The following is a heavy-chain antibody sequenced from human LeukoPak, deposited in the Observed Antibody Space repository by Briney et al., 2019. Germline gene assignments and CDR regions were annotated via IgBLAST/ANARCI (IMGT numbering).Heavy chain of an antibody. J-gene: IGHJ4*02. Sequence: SQTLSLTCAISGDSVSSNSAAWKWIRQSPSRGLEWLGRTYYRSKWYNDYAVSVKSRITINPDTSKNQFSLQLNSVTPEDTAVYYCARDRLVDSSGYYYLGYWGQGTLVTVSS. D-gene: IGHD3-22*01. CDR3: ARDRLVDSSGYYYLGY. CDR1: GDSVSSNSAA. V-gene: IGHV6-1*01. CDR2: TYYRSKWYN.